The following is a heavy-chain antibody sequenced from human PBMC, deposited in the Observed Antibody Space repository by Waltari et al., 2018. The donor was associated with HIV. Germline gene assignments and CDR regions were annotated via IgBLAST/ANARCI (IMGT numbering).Heavy chain of an antibody. CDR1: GGSISSGSYY. CDR3: ARDRNYYYDSSGYFFNAFDI. V-gene: IGHV4-61*02. D-gene: IGHD3-22*01. CDR2: IYTSGST. Sequence: QVQLQESVPGLVTPSQTLSLTCTVSGGSISSGSYYWSWIRQPAGKGLEWIGRIYTSGSTNYNPSLKSRVTISVDTSKNQFSLKLSSVTAADTAVYYCARDRNYYYDSSGYFFNAFDIWGQGTMVTVSS. J-gene: IGHJ3*02.